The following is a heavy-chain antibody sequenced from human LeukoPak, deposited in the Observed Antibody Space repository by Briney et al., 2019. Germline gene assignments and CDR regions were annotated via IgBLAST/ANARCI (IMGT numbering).Heavy chain of an antibody. D-gene: IGHD3-10*01. Sequence: GGSLRLSCTASGFNFKEHGMHWVRQAPGKGLEWVAVISYDGSNKYYADSVKGRFTISRDNSKNTLYLQMNSLRAEDTAVYYCAKNRYGSGSYYTDYWGQGTLVTVSS. CDR2: ISYDGSNK. CDR1: GFNFKEHG. V-gene: IGHV3-30*18. J-gene: IGHJ4*02. CDR3: AKNRYGSGSYYTDY.